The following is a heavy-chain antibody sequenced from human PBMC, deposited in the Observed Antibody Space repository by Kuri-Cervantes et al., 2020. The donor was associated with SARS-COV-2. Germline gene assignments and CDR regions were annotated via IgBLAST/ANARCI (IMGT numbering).Heavy chain of an antibody. V-gene: IGHV3-21*01. CDR1: GFDFSLYN. CDR2: ISRNSNYI. J-gene: IGHJ4*02. Sequence: GESLKISCAASGFDFSLYNMTWVRQAPGKGLEWVSRISRNSNYIDYADSVKGRFIISRDNAKNSLDLQMNSLGPEDTAVYYCVRSFDHWGQGHLVTVSS. CDR3: VRSFDH.